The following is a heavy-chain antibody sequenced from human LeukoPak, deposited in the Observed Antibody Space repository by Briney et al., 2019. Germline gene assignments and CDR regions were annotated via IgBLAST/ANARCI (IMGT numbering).Heavy chain of an antibody. CDR3: AREDDFWSGYPNI. CDR1: GFTFSGYS. D-gene: IGHD3-3*01. J-gene: IGHJ3*02. Sequence: GGSLRLSCAASGFTFSGYSMNWVRQAPGKGLEWVSSISSGSSFIYYADSVKGRFTVSRDNAKNSLYLQMNSLRAEDTAVYYCAREDDFWSGYPNIWGQGTMVTVSS. CDR2: ISSGSSFI. V-gene: IGHV3-21*01.